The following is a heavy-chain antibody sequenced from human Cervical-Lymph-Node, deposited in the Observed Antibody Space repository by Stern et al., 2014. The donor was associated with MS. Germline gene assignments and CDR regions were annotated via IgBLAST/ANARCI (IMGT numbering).Heavy chain of an antibody. CDR3: VARSNV. V-gene: IGHV4-31*03. CDR2: IYYSGDT. CDR1: GVSINNDSFF. Sequence: QLQLQESGPGLVRPSQTLSLNCSVSGVSINNDSFFWSWIRQRPGKGLEWIGYIYYSGDTHYNPSLKSRVTISVDTSKNQFFLRLTSLTASDTALYYCVARSNVWGRGTLVTVST. J-gene: IGHJ4*02.